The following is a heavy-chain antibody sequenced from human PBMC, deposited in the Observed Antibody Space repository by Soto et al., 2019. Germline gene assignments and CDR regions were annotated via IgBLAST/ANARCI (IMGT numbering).Heavy chain of an antibody. J-gene: IGHJ6*02. CDR3: ASERSSPNGMDV. CDR2: IIPIFGTA. Sequence: SVKVSCKASGGTFSSYAISWVRQAPGQGLEWMGGIIPIFGTANYAQKFQGRVTITADESTSTAYMELSSLRSEDTAVYYCASERSSPNGMDVWGQGTTVTVSS. CDR1: GGTFSSYA. D-gene: IGHD2-2*01. V-gene: IGHV1-69*13.